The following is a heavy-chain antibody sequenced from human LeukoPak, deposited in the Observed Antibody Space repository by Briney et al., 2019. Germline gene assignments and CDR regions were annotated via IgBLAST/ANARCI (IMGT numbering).Heavy chain of an antibody. J-gene: IGHJ4*02. V-gene: IGHV3-74*01. CDR3: ARGASGSYYVDY. CDR2: VNTDESRT. CDR1: AFTFNTYW. Sequence: GGSLRLSCAASAFTFNTYWMHWVRQAPGKGLVWVSRVNTDESRTNYADSVKGRFTISRDNAKNTVYLQMNSLRAEDTAVYYCARGASGSYYVDYWGQGILVTVSS. D-gene: IGHD1-26*01.